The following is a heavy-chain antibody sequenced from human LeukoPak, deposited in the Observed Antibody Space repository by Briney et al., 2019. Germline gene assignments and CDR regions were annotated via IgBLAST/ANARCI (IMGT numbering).Heavy chain of an antibody. V-gene: IGHV4-34*01. CDR2: INHSGST. J-gene: IGHJ6*03. CDR1: GGSSSGYY. Sequence: SETLSLTCAVYGGSSSGYYWSWIRQPPGKGLEWIGEINHSGSTNYNPSLKSRVTISVDTSKNQFSLKLSSVTAADTAVYYCARVNWYYYYYYMDVWGKGTTVTVSS. CDR3: ARVNWYYYYYYMDV.